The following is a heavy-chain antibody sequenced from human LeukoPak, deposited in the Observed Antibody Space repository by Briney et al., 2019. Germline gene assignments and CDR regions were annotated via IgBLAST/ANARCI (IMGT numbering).Heavy chain of an antibody. D-gene: IGHD3-16*01. CDR1: GGSISTNNW. Sequence: PSGTLSLTCAVSGGSISTNNWWSWVRQPPGMGLEWIGEIYHTGSTNYSPSLRSRVTMSIDKSNNQFSLNLYSVTAADTAVYYCAKSGDYLWDYWGQGTLVTVSS. CDR3: AKSGDYLWDY. V-gene: IGHV4-4*02. CDR2: IYHTGST. J-gene: IGHJ4*02.